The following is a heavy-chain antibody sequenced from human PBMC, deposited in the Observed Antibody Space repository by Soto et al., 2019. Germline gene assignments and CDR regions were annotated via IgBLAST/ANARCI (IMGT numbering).Heavy chain of an antibody. V-gene: IGHV1-3*01. Sequence: QVQLVQSGAEVKKPGASVRVSCKASGYTFTKFGIHWVRQAPGQRPEWMGWISPANGDTRYSQDFQDRVTITRDTSANTAYMDLSSLRFEDTAVFYCAKGGNYDSGELDYWGQGTLVSVSS. CDR2: ISPANGDT. J-gene: IGHJ4*02. CDR3: AKGGNYDSGELDY. D-gene: IGHD3-10*01. CDR1: GYTFTKFG.